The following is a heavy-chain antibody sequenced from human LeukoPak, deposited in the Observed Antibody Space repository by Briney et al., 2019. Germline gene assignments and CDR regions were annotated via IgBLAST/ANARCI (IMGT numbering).Heavy chain of an antibody. D-gene: IGHD3-3*01. J-gene: IGHJ5*02. CDR3: ARETYDFWSGYPNWFDP. Sequence: PSETLSLTCTVSGGSISSGSYYWSWIRQPAGKGLEWIGRIYTSGSTNYNPSLKSRVTISVDTSKNQFSLKLSSVTAADTAVYYCARETYDFWSGYPNWFDPWGQGTLVTVSS. CDR1: GGSISSGSYY. CDR2: IYTSGST. V-gene: IGHV4-61*02.